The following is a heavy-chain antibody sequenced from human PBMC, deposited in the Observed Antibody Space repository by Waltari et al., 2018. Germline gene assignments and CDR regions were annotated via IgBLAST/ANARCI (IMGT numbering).Heavy chain of an antibody. Sequence: QVQLVESGGGVVQPGGSLRLSCAASGFTFSSYGMHWVRQAPGKGLEWVAFIRYDGSNKYYADSVKGRFTISRDNSKNTLYLQMNSLRAEDTAVYYCAKDNGIFEPYYMDVWGKGTTVTVSS. CDR1: GFTFSSYG. D-gene: IGHD3-3*01. V-gene: IGHV3-30*02. CDR2: IRYDGSNK. J-gene: IGHJ6*03. CDR3: AKDNGIFEPYYMDV.